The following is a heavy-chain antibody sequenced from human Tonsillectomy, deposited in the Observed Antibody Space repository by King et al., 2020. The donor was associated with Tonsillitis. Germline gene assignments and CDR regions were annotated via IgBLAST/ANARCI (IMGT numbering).Heavy chain of an antibody. J-gene: IGHJ4*02. CDR1: GFTFSNYA. CDR3: AEGGGSYDY. V-gene: IGHV3-23*04. Sequence: QLVQSGGGLVQPGGSLRLSCAASGFTFSNYAMSWVRQAPGKGLEWVSAISGSGGSTYYADSVKGRFTISRDSSKSTLFLQMNSLRADDTAVYHCAEGGGSYDYWGQGTLVTVSS. D-gene: IGHD1-26*01. CDR2: ISGSGGST.